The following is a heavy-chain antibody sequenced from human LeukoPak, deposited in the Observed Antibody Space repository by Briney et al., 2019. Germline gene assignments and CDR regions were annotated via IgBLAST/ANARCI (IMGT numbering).Heavy chain of an antibody. CDR2: SRNRANNNMT. CDR3: TRGDGWSFDY. J-gene: IGHJ4*02. CDR1: VLIFSDYY. V-gene: IGHV3-72*01. Sequence: GGSERLSCAPCVLIFSDYYIGWARQAPGGGLEWLGRSRNRANNNMTEYSASAKHSLNISRDESQKSLFLQMYDLGTEYTAVYYWTRGDGWSFDYWGQGTLVTVSS. D-gene: IGHD6-19*01.